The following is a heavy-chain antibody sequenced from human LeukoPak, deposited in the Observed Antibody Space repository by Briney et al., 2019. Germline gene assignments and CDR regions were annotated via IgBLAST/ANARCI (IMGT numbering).Heavy chain of an antibody. CDR3: ARSLPYYDILTDAFDI. V-gene: IGHV4-34*01. CDR1: GGSFSGCY. Sequence: SETLSLTCAVYGGSFSGCYWSWIRQPPGKGLEWIGEINHSGSTNYNPSLKSRVTISVDTSKNQFSLKLSSVTAADTAVYYCARSLPYYDILTDAFDIWGQGTMVTVSS. J-gene: IGHJ3*02. CDR2: INHSGST. D-gene: IGHD3-9*01.